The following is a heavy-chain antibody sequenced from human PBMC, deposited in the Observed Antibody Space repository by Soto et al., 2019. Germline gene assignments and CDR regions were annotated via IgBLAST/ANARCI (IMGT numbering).Heavy chain of an antibody. J-gene: IGHJ4*02. Sequence: GGSLRLSCAASGFTFSSYAMSWVRQAPGKGLEWVSAISGSGGSTYYADSVKGRFTISRDNSKNTLYLQMNSLRAEDTAVYYCAKALLYYDFWSGYDYWGQGTLVTVSS. D-gene: IGHD3-3*01. V-gene: IGHV3-23*01. CDR1: GFTFSSYA. CDR3: AKALLYYDFWSGYDY. CDR2: ISGSGGST.